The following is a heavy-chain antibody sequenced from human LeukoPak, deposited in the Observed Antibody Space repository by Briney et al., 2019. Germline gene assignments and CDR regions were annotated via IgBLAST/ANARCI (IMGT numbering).Heavy chain of an antibody. CDR3: AKDQGTAIFGMIIPDWYCDL. D-gene: IGHD3-3*01. CDR2: ISGGSNNI. J-gene: IGHJ2*01. V-gene: IGHV3-23*01. CDR1: GFTFSSYA. Sequence: PGGSLRLSCAASGFTFSSYAMNWVRQAPGKGLEWVSSISGGSNNINYAGSVKGRFTTSRDNSHNTRYLQMNSLIADDTAVYYCAKDQGTAIFGMIIPDWYCDLWGRGTLVTVSS.